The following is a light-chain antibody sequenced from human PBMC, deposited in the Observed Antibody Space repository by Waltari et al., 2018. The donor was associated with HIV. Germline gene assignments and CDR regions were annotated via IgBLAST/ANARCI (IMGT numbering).Light chain of an antibody. CDR3: CSYANTKGV. V-gene: IGLV2-23*02. J-gene: IGLJ2*01. CDR2: EVT. Sequence: QSALTQPASVSGSPGQAITIPCTETTSDVGTYNSVSWYRQHPGTAPKLSIYEVTKRPSGVSDRFSGSKSGNTASPTISGLQAEDEADYYCCSYANTKGVFGGGTKLTVL. CDR1: TSDVGTYNS.